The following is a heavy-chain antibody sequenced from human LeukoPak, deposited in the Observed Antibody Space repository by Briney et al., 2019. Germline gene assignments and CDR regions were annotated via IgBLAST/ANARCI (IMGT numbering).Heavy chain of an antibody. D-gene: IGHD3-22*01. V-gene: IGHV4-59*01. J-gene: IGHJ4*02. Sequence: SETLSLTCTVSGGSIRTYYWNWIRQPPGKGLEWIGYIYYSGSTNYNPSLKSRVTISVDTSKYQFSLKVSSVTAADTAVYYCVRGPSFYDSSGYLNYWGQGTLVTVSS. CDR1: GGSIRTYY. CDR2: IYYSGST. CDR3: VRGPSFYDSSGYLNY.